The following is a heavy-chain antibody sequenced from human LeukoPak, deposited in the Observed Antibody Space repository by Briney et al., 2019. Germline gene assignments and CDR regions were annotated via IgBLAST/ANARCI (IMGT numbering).Heavy chain of an antibody. CDR2: INHSGST. CDR3: ARRGRLAGWFDP. D-gene: IGHD3-10*01. CDR1: GGSFSGYY. V-gene: IGHV4-34*01. Sequence: SETLSLTCAVYGGSFSGYYWSWIRQPPGKGLEWIGEINHSGSTNYNPSLKSRVTISVDTSKNQFSLKLSSVTAADTAVYYCARRGRLAGWFDPWGQGTLVTVSS. J-gene: IGHJ5*02.